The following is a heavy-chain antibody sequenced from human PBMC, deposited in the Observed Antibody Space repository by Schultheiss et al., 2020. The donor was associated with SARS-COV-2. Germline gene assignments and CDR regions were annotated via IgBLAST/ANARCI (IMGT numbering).Heavy chain of an antibody. V-gene: IGHV3-23*01. CDR1: GFTFSSYA. D-gene: IGHD3-22*01. CDR3: ARSLYYYDSSGAGY. Sequence: GESLKISCAASGFTFSSYAMSWVRQAPGKGLEWVSAISGSGGSTYYADSVMGRFTISRDNAKKSLYLHMNSLIAEDMAVYYCARSLYYYDSSGAGYWGQGTLVTVSS. CDR2: ISGSGGST. J-gene: IGHJ4*02.